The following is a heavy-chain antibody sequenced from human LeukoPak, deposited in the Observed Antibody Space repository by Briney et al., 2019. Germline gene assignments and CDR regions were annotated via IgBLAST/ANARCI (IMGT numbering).Heavy chain of an antibody. CDR3: AKVSGGGLYYDGMDV. J-gene: IGHJ6*02. CDR2: ISGSGGST. Sequence: GGSLRLSCAASGFTFSSYAMSWVRQAPGKGLEWVSAISGSGGSTCYADSVKGRFTISRDSSKNTLYLQMNSLRAEDTAVYYCAKVSGGGLYYDGMDVWGQGTTVTVSS. CDR1: GFTFSSYA. V-gene: IGHV3-23*01. D-gene: IGHD1-14*01.